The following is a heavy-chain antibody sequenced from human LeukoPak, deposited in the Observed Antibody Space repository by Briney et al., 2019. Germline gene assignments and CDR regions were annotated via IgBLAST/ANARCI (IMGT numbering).Heavy chain of an antibody. CDR3: ARTPSTTVTDY. J-gene: IGHJ4*02. CDR2: IYYSGST. D-gene: IGHD4-17*01. CDR1: GGSISSYY. V-gene: IGHV4-59*08. Sequence: NPSETLSLTCTVSGGSISSYYWSWIRQPPGKGLEWIGYIYYSGSTKYNPSLKSRVTISVDTSKNQFSLKLSSVTAADTAVYYCARTPSTTVTDYWGQGTLVTVSS.